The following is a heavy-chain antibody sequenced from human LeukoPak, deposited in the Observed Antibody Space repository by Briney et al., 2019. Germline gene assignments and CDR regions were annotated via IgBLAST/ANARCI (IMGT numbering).Heavy chain of an antibody. CDR1: GFTFGDYA. D-gene: IGHD2-15*01. V-gene: IGHV3-7*01. Sequence: PGGSLRLSCTASGFTFGDYAMSWVRQAPGKGLEWVANIKQDGSEKYYVDSVKGRFTISRDNAKNSLYLQMNSLRAEDTAVYYCARDWAPLGWPYFDYWGQGTLVTVSS. CDR2: IKQDGSEK. J-gene: IGHJ4*02. CDR3: ARDWAPLGWPYFDY.